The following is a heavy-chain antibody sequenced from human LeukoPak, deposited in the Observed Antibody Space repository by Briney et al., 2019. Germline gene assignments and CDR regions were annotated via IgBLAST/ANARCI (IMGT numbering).Heavy chain of an antibody. V-gene: IGHV3-30*07. CDR1: GFTFSRFS. J-gene: IGHJ4*02. D-gene: IGHD6-6*01. Sequence: GGSLRLSCAASGFTFSRFSLHWVRQAPGKGLEWLAVISSDGNNQYYADSVKGRFIVSRDNSQNTLFLQMNSLRAEDTAVYYCARDSSSYYFDYWGQGTLVTVSS. CDR2: ISSDGNNQ. CDR3: ARDSSSYYFDY.